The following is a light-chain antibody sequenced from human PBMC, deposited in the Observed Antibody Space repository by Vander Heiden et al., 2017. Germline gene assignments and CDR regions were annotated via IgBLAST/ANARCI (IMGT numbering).Light chain of an antibody. V-gene: IGKV2-28*01. CDR2: LGS. Sequence: DIVLTQSPLSLPVTPGEPASISCRSSQSLLHSNGYNYLDWYLQKPGQSPQLLIDLGSNRASGVPDRFSGSGSGTDFTLKISRVEAEDVGVYYCMQALQTPWTFGQGTKVEI. CDR1: QSLLHSNGYNY. CDR3: MQALQTPWT. J-gene: IGKJ1*01.